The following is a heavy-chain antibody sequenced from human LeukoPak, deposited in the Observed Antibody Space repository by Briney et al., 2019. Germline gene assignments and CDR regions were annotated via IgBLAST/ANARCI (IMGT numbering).Heavy chain of an antibody. J-gene: IGHJ4*02. D-gene: IGHD2/OR15-2a*01. CDR3: ARLEYCIRGNGCRRSGSDY. V-gene: IGHV3-7*05. Sequence: GGSLRLSCADSGFIFSNSGMPWVRQAPGKGLEWLANINQDGSTKTYADSVKGRFTISRDNAKNSLYLQMNSLITADTAVYYCARLEYCIRGNGCRRSGSDYWGQGNLVTVSS. CDR2: INQDGSTK. CDR1: GFIFSNSG.